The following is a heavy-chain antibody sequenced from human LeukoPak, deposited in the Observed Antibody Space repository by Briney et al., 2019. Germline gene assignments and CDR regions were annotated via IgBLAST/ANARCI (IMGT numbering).Heavy chain of an antibody. Sequence: GGSLRLSCAASGFTFSSYAMSWVRQAPGKGLEWVSAISGSGGSTYYADSVKGRFTISRDNSKNTLYLQMNSLRAEDTAVYYCARHQAESGSGPFDPWGQGTLVTVSS. CDR3: ARHQAESGSGPFDP. J-gene: IGHJ5*02. V-gene: IGHV3-23*01. CDR1: GFTFSSYA. CDR2: ISGSGGST. D-gene: IGHD1-26*01.